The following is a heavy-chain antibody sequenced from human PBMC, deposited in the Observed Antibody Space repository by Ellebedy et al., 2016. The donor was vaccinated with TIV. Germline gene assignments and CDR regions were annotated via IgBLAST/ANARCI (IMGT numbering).Heavy chain of an antibody. J-gene: IGHJ6*02. D-gene: IGHD6-13*01. CDR3: ARGSWYVDYYYGMDV. CDR2: INPNSGGT. V-gene: IGHV1-2*04. Sequence: ASVKVSCXASGYTFTGYYMHWVRQAPGQGLEWMGWINPNSGGTNYAQKFQGWVTMTRDTSISTAYMELSRLRSDDTAVYYCARGSWYVDYYYGMDVWGQGTTVTVSS. CDR1: GYTFTGYY.